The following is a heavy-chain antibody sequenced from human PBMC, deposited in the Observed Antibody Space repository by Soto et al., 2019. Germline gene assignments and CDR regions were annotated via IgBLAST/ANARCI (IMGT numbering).Heavy chain of an antibody. CDR2: IWYDGSNK. CDR1: GFTFSSYG. CDR3: ARGSSFFDY. J-gene: IGHJ4*02. V-gene: IGHV3-33*01. D-gene: IGHD6-6*01. Sequence: QVQLVESGGGVVQPGRSLRLSCAASGFTFSSYGMHWVRQAPGKGLEWVAVIWYDGSNKYYADSVKGRFTISRDNSKNTLYLQMNSLRAEGTAVYYCARGSSFFDYWGQGTLVTVSS.